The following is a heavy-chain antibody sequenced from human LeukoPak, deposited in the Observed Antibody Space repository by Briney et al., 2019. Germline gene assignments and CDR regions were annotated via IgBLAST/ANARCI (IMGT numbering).Heavy chain of an antibody. CDR1: GGSFSDYY. Sequence: PSETLSLTCAIYGGSFSDYYWSWSRQPPRKGLEWIGEINHSGSTSYNPALKSRVTISVDTSKNQFSLKLSSVTAADTSVYYCASIHQLRGTDVFDIWGQGTMVTVSS. V-gene: IGHV4-34*01. CDR3: ASIHQLRGTDVFDI. J-gene: IGHJ3*02. CDR2: INHSGST. D-gene: IGHD1-1*01.